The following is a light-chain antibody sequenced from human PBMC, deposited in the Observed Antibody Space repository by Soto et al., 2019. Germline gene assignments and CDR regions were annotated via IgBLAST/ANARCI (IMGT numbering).Light chain of an antibody. CDR1: QSVSSNY. CDR3: QQYGSSPWT. CDR2: IAS. Sequence: EIVLTQSPGTLSLSPGERATLSCRASQSVSSNYLAWYQQKTGQTPRLLIYIASSRAPGIPDRFSGSGSGTHFTLTISRVEAENFGVYYCQQYGSSPWTFGQGNKVEIK. V-gene: IGKV3-20*01. J-gene: IGKJ1*01.